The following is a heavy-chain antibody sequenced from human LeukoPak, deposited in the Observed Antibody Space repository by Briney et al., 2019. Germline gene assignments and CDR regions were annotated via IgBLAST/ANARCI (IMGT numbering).Heavy chain of an antibody. CDR1: GHTFTGYY. CDR3: ARFKSPPWYGMDV. J-gene: IGHJ6*02. CDR2: INPNSGGT. V-gene: IGHV1-2*02. Sequence: GASVKVSCKASGHTFTGYYMHWVRQAPGQGLEWMGWINPNSGGTNYAQKFQGRVTMTRDTSISTAYMELSRLRSDDTAVYYCARFKSPPWYGMDVWGQGTTVTVSS.